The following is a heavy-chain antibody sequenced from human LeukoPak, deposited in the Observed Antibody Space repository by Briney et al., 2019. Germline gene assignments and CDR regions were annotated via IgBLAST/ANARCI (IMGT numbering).Heavy chain of an antibody. CDR3: ARGPMIVVDAEHTFDY. Sequence: GGSLRLSCAASGFTFSSYGMHWVRQAPGKGLEWMAVISYDGTDNYYVDSVKGRFTISRDNSKNTLYLQMNSLRAEDTAVYYCARGPMIVVDAEHTFDYWGQGTLVTVSS. V-gene: IGHV3-30*03. J-gene: IGHJ4*02. CDR2: ISYDGTDN. CDR1: GFTFSSYG. D-gene: IGHD3-22*01.